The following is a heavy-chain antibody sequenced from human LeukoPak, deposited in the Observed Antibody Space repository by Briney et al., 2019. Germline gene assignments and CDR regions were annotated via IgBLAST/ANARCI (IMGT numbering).Heavy chain of an antibody. CDR2: INPNSGGT. V-gene: IGHV1-2*02. D-gene: IGHD3-16*01. CDR3: ARTSDLWGETDY. Sequence: GASMKVSCKASGYTFTGYYMHWVRQAPGQGLEWMGWINPNSGGTNYAQKFQGRVTMTRDTSISTAYMELSRLRSDDTAVYYCARTSDLWGETDYWGQGTLVTVSS. CDR1: GYTFTGYY. J-gene: IGHJ4*02.